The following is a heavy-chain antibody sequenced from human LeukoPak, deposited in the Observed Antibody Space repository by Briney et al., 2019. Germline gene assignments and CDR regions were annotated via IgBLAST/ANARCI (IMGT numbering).Heavy chain of an antibody. Sequence: GGSLRLSCAASGFALSSHWMTWVRQVPGRGPEWVANVNRDGSETYYMDSAKGRFTIARDNAKSSLHLQMNSLRVEDTAVYYCARDTRGLFDYWGRGTLVTVSS. D-gene: IGHD3-10*01. CDR2: VNRDGSET. CDR1: GFALSSHW. CDR3: ARDTRGLFDY. V-gene: IGHV3-7*01. J-gene: IGHJ4*02.